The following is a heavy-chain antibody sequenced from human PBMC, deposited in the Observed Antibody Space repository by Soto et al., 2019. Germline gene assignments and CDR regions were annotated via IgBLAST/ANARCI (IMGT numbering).Heavy chain of an antibody. D-gene: IGHD6-19*01. J-gene: IGHJ6*02. Sequence: GQGLEWKGGIIPIFGTANYAQKFQGRVTITADESTSTAYMELSSLRSEDTAVYYCARDGIAVAGNGMDVSGQGPTVTVYS. CDR3: ARDGIAVAGNGMDV. CDR2: IIPIFGTA. V-gene: IGHV1-69*01.